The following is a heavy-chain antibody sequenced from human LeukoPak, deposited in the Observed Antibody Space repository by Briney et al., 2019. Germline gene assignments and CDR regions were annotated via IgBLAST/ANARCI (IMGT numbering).Heavy chain of an antibody. J-gene: IGHJ4*02. V-gene: IGHV1-2*06. CDR1: GYTFTGYY. D-gene: IGHD1-26*01. Sequence: ASVKVSCKASGYTFTGYYIHWVRQAPGLGLEWMGRINPNSGGTNYAQKFQGRVTMTRDTSISTAYMELSRLRSDDTAVYYCARLPPGFGATNSDYWGQGTLVTVSS. CDR3: ARLPPGFGATNSDY. CDR2: INPNSGGT.